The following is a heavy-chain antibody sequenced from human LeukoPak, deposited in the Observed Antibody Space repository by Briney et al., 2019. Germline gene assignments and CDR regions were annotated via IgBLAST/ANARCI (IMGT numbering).Heavy chain of an antibody. CDR1: GYTFTGYY. Sequence: ASVKVSCKASGYTFTGYYMHWVRQAPGQGLEWMGWINPNSGGTNYAQKFQGRVTMTRDTSISTAYMELSRLRSDDTAVYYCARSSSGYDSLLEYNWFDPWGQGTLVTVSS. D-gene: IGHD5-12*01. J-gene: IGHJ5*02. CDR3: ARSSSGYDSLLEYNWFDP. V-gene: IGHV1-2*02. CDR2: INPNSGGT.